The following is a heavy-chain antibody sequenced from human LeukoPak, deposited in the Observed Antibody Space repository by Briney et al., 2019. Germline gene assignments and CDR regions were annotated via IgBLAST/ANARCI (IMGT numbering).Heavy chain of an antibody. Sequence: SETLSLTCTVSGGSTSSGSYYWSWIRQPAGKGLEWIGRIYTSGSTNYNPSLKSRVTISVDTSKNQFSLKLSSVTAADTAVYYCARDASSSEALDIWGQGTMVTVSS. CDR1: GGSTSSGSYY. J-gene: IGHJ3*02. V-gene: IGHV4-61*02. CDR3: ARDASSSEALDI. D-gene: IGHD3-10*01. CDR2: IYTSGST.